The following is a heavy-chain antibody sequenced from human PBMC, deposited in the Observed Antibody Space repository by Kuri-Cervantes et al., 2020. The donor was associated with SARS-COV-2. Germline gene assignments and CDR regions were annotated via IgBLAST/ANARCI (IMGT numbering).Heavy chain of an antibody. D-gene: IGHD4-23*01. CDR1: GGSISSYY. J-gene: IGHJ4*02. Sequence: GSLRLSCTVSGGSISSYYWSWIRQPAGKGLEWIGRIYTSGSTNYNPSLKSRVTMSVDTSKNQFSLRLSSVTAADTAVYYCARALTPADFDYWGQGTLVTVSS. CDR3: ARALTPADFDY. V-gene: IGHV4-4*07. CDR2: IYTSGST.